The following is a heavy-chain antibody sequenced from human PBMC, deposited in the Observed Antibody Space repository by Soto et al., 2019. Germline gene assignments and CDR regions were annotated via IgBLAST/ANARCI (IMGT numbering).Heavy chain of an antibody. CDR1: GFTVSSYA. J-gene: IGHJ4*02. D-gene: IGHD3-3*01. CDR2: ISEDGSSK. CDR3: ARGRREWLQHLDY. V-gene: IGHV3-30-3*01. Sequence: QVQLVESGGGVVQPGRSLRLSCAASGFTVSSYAMHWVRQAPGKGLERVAVISEDGSSKYYADSEKGRFTISRENSKNTLYLQMDILRAEDTAVYDCARGRREWLQHLDYRGQGTLVTVSS.